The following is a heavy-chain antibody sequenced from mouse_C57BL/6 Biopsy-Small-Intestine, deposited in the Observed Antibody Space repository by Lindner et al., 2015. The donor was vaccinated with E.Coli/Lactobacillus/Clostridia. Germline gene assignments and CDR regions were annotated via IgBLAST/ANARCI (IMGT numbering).Heavy chain of an antibody. CDR2: IIPIFGTA. J-gene: IGHJ2*01. D-gene: IGHD2-2*01. CDR1: GGTSSSYA. Sequence: SVKVSCKASGGTSSSYAISWVRQAPGQGLEWMGGIIPIFGTANYAQKFQGRVTITADESTSTAYMELSSLRSEDTAVYYCARVVSSGLYYFDYWGQGTLVTVSS. CDR3: ARVVSSGLYYFDY. V-gene: IGHV1-81*01.